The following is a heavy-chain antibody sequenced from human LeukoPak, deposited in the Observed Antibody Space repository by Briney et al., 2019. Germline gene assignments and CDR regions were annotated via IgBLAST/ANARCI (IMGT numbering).Heavy chain of an antibody. V-gene: IGHV1-58*02. D-gene: IGHD3-22*01. Sequence: SVKVSCKASGFTFTSSAMQWVRQARGRRLEWIGWIVVGSGNTNYAQKFQERVTITRDMSTSTAYMELSSLRSEDTAVYYCAAIPYYYDSSGYTFDYWGQGTLVTVSS. CDR2: IVVGSGNT. CDR1: GFTFTSSA. CDR3: AAIPYYYDSSGYTFDY. J-gene: IGHJ4*02.